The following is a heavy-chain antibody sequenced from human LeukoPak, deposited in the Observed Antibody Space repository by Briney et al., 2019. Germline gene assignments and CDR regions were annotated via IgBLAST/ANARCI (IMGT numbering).Heavy chain of an antibody. CDR1: GYTFTSYG. CDR2: ISAYNGNT. CDR3: ARVQLAWFGELSYFDY. D-gene: IGHD3-10*01. Sequence: ASVKVSCKASGYTFTSYGMSWVRQAPGQGLEWMGWISAYNGNTNYAQKLQGRVTMTTDTSTSTAYMELRSLRSDDTAVYYCARVQLAWFGELSYFDYWGQGTLVTVSS. J-gene: IGHJ4*02. V-gene: IGHV1-18*01.